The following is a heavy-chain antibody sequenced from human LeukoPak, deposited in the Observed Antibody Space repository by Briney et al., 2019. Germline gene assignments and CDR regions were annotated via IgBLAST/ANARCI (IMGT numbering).Heavy chain of an antibody. CDR3: ARHAGELLNGMDV. CDR2: VYYSGST. D-gene: IGHD1-26*01. J-gene: IGHJ6*02. Sequence: PSETLSLTCTVSGGSISSYYWNWIRQPPGKGLEWIGYVYYSGSTSYNPSLKSRVTISVDTSKNQFSLKVNSVTAADTAVYYCARHAGELLNGMDVWGQGTTVTVSS. V-gene: IGHV4-59*08. CDR1: GGSISSYY.